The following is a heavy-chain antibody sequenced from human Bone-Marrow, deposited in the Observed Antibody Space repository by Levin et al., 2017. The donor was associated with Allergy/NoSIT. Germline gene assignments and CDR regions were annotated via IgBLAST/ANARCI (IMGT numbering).Heavy chain of an antibody. J-gene: IGHJ3*02. V-gene: IGHV3-23*01. D-gene: IGHD2-8*01. CDR2: ITGSGGDT. CDR3: AKIVLYDIDI. Sequence: PGGSLRLSCAASSFNFRTYSMTWARQAPGKGLEWVSTITGSGGDTFYSDSVKGRFTISRDNSKNTLDLQMDSLRAEDTAVYYCAKIVLYDIDIWGHGTLVTVSS. CDR1: SFNFRTYS.